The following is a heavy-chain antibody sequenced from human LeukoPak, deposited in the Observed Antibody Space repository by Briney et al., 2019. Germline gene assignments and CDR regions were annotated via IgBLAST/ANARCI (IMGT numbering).Heavy chain of an antibody. CDR2: INHSGST. J-gene: IGHJ6*02. Sequence: LRLSCAASGFTFSDYYMSWIRQPPGKGLEWIGEINHSGSTNYNPSLKSRVTISVDTSKNQFSLKLSSVTAADTAVYYCARSSSSWIYYYGMDVWGQGTTVTVSS. CDR3: ARSSSSWIYYYGMDV. D-gene: IGHD6-13*01. CDR1: GFTFSDYY. V-gene: IGHV4-34*01.